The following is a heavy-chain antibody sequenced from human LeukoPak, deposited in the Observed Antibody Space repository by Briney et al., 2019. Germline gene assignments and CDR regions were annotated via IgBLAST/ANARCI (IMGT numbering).Heavy chain of an antibody. CDR3: AREPGGVRRYFDY. CDR2: IVPIFGST. CDR1: VGNLVNYA. Sequence: SVNVSFKASVGNLVNYAISWVRQAPGQGLEWMGRIVPIFGSTNFAQKFQDRLTIAADKATNTLYLELTNLRSDDTAVYYCAREPGGVRRYFDYWDQGTLVTVSS. J-gene: IGHJ4*02. V-gene: IGHV1-69*06. D-gene: IGHD1-26*01.